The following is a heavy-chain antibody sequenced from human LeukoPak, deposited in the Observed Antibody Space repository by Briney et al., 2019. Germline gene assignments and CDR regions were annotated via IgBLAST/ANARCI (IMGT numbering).Heavy chain of an antibody. CDR1: GFTFSSYG. D-gene: IGHD5-24*01. J-gene: IGHJ4*02. CDR3: TTDREVATIFDY. Sequence: GGSLRLSCAASGFTFSSYGMHWVRQAPGKGLEWVGRIKSKTDGGTTDYAAPVKGGFTISRDDSKNTLYLQMNSLKTEDTAVYYCTTDREVATIFDYWGQGTLVTVSS. V-gene: IGHV3-15*01. CDR2: IKSKTDGGTT.